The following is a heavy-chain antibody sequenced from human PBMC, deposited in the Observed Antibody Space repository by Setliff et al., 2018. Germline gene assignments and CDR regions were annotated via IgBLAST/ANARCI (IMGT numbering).Heavy chain of an antibody. V-gene: IGHV1-18*01. CDR3: ARVYYDSSGSGLDI. CDR1: GYTFTSSG. Sequence: GASVKVSCKASGYTFTSSGISWVRQAPGQGLEWMGWISVYNGNTNYAQKFQGRVTMTRDTSISTAYMELSRLRSDDTAVYYCARVYYDSSGSGLDIWGQGTMVTVSS. J-gene: IGHJ3*02. CDR2: ISVYNGNT. D-gene: IGHD3-22*01.